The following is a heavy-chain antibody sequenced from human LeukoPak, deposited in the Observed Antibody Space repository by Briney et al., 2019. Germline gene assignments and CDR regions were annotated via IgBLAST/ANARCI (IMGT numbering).Heavy chain of an antibody. Sequence: PSETLSLTCTVSGGSISSYYWSWIRQPPGKGLEWIGYIYYSGSTNYNPSLKSRVTISIDTSKNQFSLKLSSVTAADTAVYYCARGKGFGDYNHYWGQGTLVTVSS. CDR2: IYYSGST. V-gene: IGHV4-59*01. CDR3: ARGKGFGDYNHY. D-gene: IGHD4-17*01. CDR1: GGSISSYY. J-gene: IGHJ4*02.